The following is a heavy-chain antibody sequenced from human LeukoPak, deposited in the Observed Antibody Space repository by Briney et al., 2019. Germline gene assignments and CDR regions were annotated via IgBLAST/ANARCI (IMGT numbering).Heavy chain of an antibody. J-gene: IGHJ5*02. CDR3: ARDSGTTGEVKFDP. CDR2: INHSGST. Sequence: SSETLSLTCADNGGSFSDYYWSWIRQPPGKGLEWIGEINHSGSTEYNPSLKSRVTISLDTSKNHLSLKLTSVTAADTAVYYCARDSGTTGEVKFDPWGQGILVTVSS. CDR1: GGSFSDYY. D-gene: IGHD3-10*01. V-gene: IGHV4-34*01.